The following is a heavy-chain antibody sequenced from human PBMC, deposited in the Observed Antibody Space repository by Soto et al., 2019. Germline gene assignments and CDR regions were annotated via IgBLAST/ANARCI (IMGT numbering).Heavy chain of an antibody. V-gene: IGHV5-10-1*01. Sequence: GESLKISCKGSGYSFTSYWISWVRQMPGKVLEWMGRIDPSDSYTNYSPSFQGHVTISADKSISTAYLQWSSLKASDTAMYYCARHFSTGRRGSDYYYGMDVWGQGXTVTVYS. J-gene: IGHJ6*02. D-gene: IGHD3-9*01. CDR1: GYSFTSYW. CDR2: IDPSDSYT. CDR3: ARHFSTGRRGSDYYYGMDV.